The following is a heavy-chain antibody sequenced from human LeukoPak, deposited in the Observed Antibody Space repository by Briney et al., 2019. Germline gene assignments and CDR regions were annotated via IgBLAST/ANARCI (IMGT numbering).Heavy chain of an antibody. Sequence: SETLSLTCAVYGGSFSAYYWSWIRQSPEKGLEWIGEINHSGSTNYNPSLKGRVTISVDPSKNQFSLKLSSVTAADTAVYYCARRASVTMVRGVKGGMDVWGKGTTVTISS. CDR2: INHSGST. CDR1: GGSFSAYY. D-gene: IGHD3-10*01. CDR3: ARRASVTMVRGVKGGMDV. J-gene: IGHJ6*03. V-gene: IGHV4-34*01.